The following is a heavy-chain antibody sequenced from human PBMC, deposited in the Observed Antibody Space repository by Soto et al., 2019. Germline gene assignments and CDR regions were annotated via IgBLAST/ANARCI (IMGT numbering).Heavy chain of an antibody. CDR1: GGSVSSGCYY. CDR2: IYYSGST. Sequence: SETLSLTCTVSGGSVSSGCYYWSWIRQHPGKGLEWIGYIYYSGSTYYNPSLKSRVTISVDTSKNQFSLKLSSVTAADTAVYYCARLRDGDYDGEFDYWGQGTLVTVSS. J-gene: IGHJ4*02. CDR3: ARLRDGDYDGEFDY. V-gene: IGHV4-31*03. D-gene: IGHD4-17*01.